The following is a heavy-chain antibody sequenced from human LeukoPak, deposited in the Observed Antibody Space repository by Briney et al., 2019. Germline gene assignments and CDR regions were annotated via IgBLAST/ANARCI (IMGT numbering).Heavy chain of an antibody. CDR1: GFTFRPFP. D-gene: IGHD3-10*01. Sequence: GGSQRLSCAASGFTFRPFPMSWPREAQGKGLEGVPVIWCSWGPTYYADSVRGLFTISRDNSKNTLFLQMNSLRAEDTAVYYCVGSGSYSTYNHAITLYYFDYWGQGTLVTVSS. CDR3: VGSGSYSTYNHAITLYYFDY. CDR2: IWCSWGPT. V-gene: IGHV3-23*01. J-gene: IGHJ4*02.